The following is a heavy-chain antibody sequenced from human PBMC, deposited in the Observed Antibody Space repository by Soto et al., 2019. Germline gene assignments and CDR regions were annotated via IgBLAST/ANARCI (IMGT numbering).Heavy chain of an antibody. V-gene: IGHV1-8*01. CDR3: ARAADYDFWSGYYKAYYGMDV. CDR1: GYTFTSDD. Sequence: ASVKVSCKASGYTFTSDDINWVRQATGQGLEWMGWMNPNSGNTGYAQKFQGRVTMTRNTYISTAYMELSSLRSEDTAVYYCARAADYDFWSGYYKAYYGMDVWGQGTTVTVSS. D-gene: IGHD3-3*01. CDR2: MNPNSGNT. J-gene: IGHJ6*02.